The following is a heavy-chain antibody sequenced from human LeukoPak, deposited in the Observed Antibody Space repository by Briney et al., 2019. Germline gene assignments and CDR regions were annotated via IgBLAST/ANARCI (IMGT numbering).Heavy chain of an antibody. J-gene: IGHJ3*02. CDR1: GFTFSSYS. Sequence: GGSLRLSCAASGFTFSSYSMNWVRQAPGKGLEWASSISSSSSYIYYADSVKGRFTISRDNAKNSLYLQMNSLRAEDTAVYYCARVTGYCSSTSCSYAFDIWGQGTMVTVSS. V-gene: IGHV3-21*01. D-gene: IGHD2-2*03. CDR2: ISSSSSYI. CDR3: ARVTGYCSSTSCSYAFDI.